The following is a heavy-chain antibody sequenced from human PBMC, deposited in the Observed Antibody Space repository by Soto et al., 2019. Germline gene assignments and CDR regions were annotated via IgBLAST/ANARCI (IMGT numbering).Heavy chain of an antibody. J-gene: IGHJ6*02. Sequence: QVQLVQSGAEVKKPGSSVTVSCKASGVTFGNSAISWVRQAPGQGLEWMGGLIPIFPTPDYVQKFQGRVMTPANEATRTAYIALYSLRYEDTAVYYCAPHNDRIHIDRNYYYAMDVWGQGTTVTVSS. V-gene: IGHV1-69*12. CDR2: LIPIFPTP. D-gene: IGHD5-18*01. CDR1: GVTFGNSA. CDR3: APHNDRIHIDRNYYYAMDV.